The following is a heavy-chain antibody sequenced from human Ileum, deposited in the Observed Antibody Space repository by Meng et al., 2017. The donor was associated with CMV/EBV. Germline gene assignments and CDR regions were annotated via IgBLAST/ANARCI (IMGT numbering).Heavy chain of an antibody. CDR2: IKSGGDTK. Sequence: GGSLRLSCAAAGFTFSSHSMNWVRQAPGKGLEWVSYIKSGGDTKHYADSVKGRFTISRDNAENSRYLQMNSLRAEDTAVYYCARDTNSRRWSGYYGWFDPWGQGTLVTVSS. V-gene: IGHV3-48*04. CDR3: ARDTNSRRWSGYYGWFDP. J-gene: IGHJ5*02. CDR1: GFTFSSHS. D-gene: IGHD3-3*01.